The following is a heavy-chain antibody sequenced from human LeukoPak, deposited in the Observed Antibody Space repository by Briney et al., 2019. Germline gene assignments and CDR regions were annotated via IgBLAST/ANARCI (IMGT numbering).Heavy chain of an antibody. V-gene: IGHV3-30-3*01. CDR2: ISYDGSNK. CDR3: ARDDYYDSLPGYFDY. CDR1: GFTFSSYA. D-gene: IGHD3-22*01. J-gene: IGHJ4*02. Sequence: PGGSLRLSCAASGFTFSSYAMHWVRQAPGKGLEWVAVISYDGSNKYYADSVKGRFTISRDNSKNTLYLQMNSLRAEDTAVYYCARDDYYDSLPGYFDYWDQGTLVTVSS.